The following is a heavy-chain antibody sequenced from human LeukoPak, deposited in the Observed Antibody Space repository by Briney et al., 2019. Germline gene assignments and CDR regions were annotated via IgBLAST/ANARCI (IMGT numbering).Heavy chain of an antibody. CDR3: ARHGGIIAAAGTRAFDI. V-gene: IGHV4-39*01. J-gene: IGHJ3*02. Sequence: PSETLSLTCTVSGGSISSYYWDWICQPPGKGLEWIGSIYYSGSTYYNPSLKSRVTISVDTSKNQFSLKLTSVTAADTAVYHCARHGGIIAAAGTRAFDIWGQGTMVTVSS. CDR2: IYYSGST. CDR1: GGSISSYY. D-gene: IGHD6-13*01.